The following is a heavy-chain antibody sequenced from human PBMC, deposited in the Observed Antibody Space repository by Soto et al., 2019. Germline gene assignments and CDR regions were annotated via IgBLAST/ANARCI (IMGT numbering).Heavy chain of an antibody. CDR2: VNPYGASS. J-gene: IGHJ4*02. Sequence: QVQVVQSGAEVKEPGASVKVSCKASGYSSSNYYTHWVRQAPGQGLEWMGIVNPYGASSNYAQSFQGIVTLTRDTSTNTDYTDLSRLTSDDTAVYYCASVTTIWSNWGQGTLVTVSS. D-gene: IGHD2-21*02. CDR3: ASVTTIWSN. V-gene: IGHV1-46*01. CDR1: GYSSSNYY.